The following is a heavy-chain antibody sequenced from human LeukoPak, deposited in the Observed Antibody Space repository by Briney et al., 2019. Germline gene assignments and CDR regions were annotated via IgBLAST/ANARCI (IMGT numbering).Heavy chain of an antibody. D-gene: IGHD5-18*01. CDR1: GFTFSSYG. V-gene: IGHV3-30*02. CDR2: IRYDGSNK. J-gene: IGHJ4*02. CDR3: AKDYRGYSYGYSPLGY. Sequence: PGGSLRLSCAASGFTFSSYGMHWVRQAPGKGLEWVAFIRYDGSNKYYADSVKGRFTISRDNSKNTLYLQMNSLRAEDTAVYYCAKDYRGYSYGYSPLGYWGQGTLVTVSS.